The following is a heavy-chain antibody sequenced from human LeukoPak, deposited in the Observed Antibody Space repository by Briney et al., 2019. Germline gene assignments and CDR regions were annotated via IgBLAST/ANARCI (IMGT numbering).Heavy chain of an antibody. Sequence: SETLSLTCTVSGGSISSYNWSWIRQPPGKGLEWIGYIYYSGSTNYNPSLKSRVTISVDKSKNQFSLKLSSVTAADTAVYYCARDRGGYSSSGFDPWGQGTLVTVSS. D-gene: IGHD6-6*01. CDR2: IYYSGST. CDR1: GGSISSYN. CDR3: ARDRGGYSSSGFDP. V-gene: IGHV4-59*12. J-gene: IGHJ5*02.